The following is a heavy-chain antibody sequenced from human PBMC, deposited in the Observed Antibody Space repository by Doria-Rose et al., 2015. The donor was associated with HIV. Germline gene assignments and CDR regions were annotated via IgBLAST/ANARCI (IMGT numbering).Heavy chain of an antibody. V-gene: IGHV4-59*01. CDR3: ARSGDLYGSGLRYYFYGMDV. J-gene: IGHJ6*02. Sequence: GPGLVKPSETLSLTCTVSGGSNSRYYWSWIRQSPGKGLEWIGYVYYSGSTKYNSSLKSRVTISLDTSKSQFSLKLRSVTAADTAIYYCARSGDLYGSGLRYYFYGMDVWGQGTAVTVSS. CDR1: GGSNSRYY. CDR2: VYYSGST. D-gene: IGHD3-10*01.